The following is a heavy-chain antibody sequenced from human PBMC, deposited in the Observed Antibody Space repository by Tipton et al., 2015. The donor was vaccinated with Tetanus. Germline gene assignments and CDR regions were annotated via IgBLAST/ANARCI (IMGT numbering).Heavy chain of an antibody. CDR3: ARDRRDFAYDSRGFYSPLYYFDN. J-gene: IGHJ4*02. CDR2: ISHSGTT. CDR1: GGSSSSFY. Sequence: TLSLTCAVSGGSSSSFYWSWIRQAPGKGLEWLGYISHSGTTNYNPSLMSRVTLSLDTARGQFSLKLTSVTAADAAVYFCARDRRDFAYDSRGFYSPLYYFDNWGQGVRVTVSS. D-gene: IGHD3-22*01. V-gene: IGHV4-4*08.